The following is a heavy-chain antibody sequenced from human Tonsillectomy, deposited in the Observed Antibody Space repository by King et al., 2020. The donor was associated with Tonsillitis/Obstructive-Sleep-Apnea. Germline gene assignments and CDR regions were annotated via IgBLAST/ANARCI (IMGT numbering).Heavy chain of an antibody. CDR1: GYTFTSYA. Sequence: QLVQSGAEVKKPGASVKVSCKASGYTFTSYAMHWVRQAPGQRLEWMGWLNAGNGNTKDSQKFQGRVTITRDTTVSTAYMELSSLRSEDTAVYYCAIPWSGYYCFDYWGQGTLVTVSS. J-gene: IGHJ4*02. V-gene: IGHV1-3*01. D-gene: IGHD3-3*01. CDR2: LNAGNGNT. CDR3: AIPWSGYYCFDY.